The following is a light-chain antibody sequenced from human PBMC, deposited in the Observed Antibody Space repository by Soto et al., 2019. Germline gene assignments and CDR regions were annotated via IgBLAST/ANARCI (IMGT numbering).Light chain of an antibody. J-gene: IGKJ1*01. CDR2: GAS. CDR1: QSVNTK. V-gene: IGKV3-15*01. Sequence: EIVMTQSPATLSVSPGERVTLSCRASQSVNTKLAWYQQKPGQPPRLLIYGASTRATGVPARFSGGGSGTDFTLTISSLQPEDFATYYCQQSYSTLWTFGQGTKVDI. CDR3: QQSYSTLWT.